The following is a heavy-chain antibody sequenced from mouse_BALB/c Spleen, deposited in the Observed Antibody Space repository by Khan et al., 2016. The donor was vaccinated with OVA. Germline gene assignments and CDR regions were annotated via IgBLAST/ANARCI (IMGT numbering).Heavy chain of an antibody. CDR3: ASHLPGSFAY. D-gene: IGHD4-1*01. CDR1: GFTFSTYG. V-gene: IGHV5-6*01. J-gene: IGHJ3*01. CDR2: INSDGYYT. Sequence: EVELVESGGDLMKPGGSLKLSCAASGFTFSTYGMSWVRQTPDKRLEWVATINSDGYYTYYPASVQGRFTISRNNAKNTLYLQMSSLKSEDTAMYYCASHLPGSFAYWGQGTLVTVSA.